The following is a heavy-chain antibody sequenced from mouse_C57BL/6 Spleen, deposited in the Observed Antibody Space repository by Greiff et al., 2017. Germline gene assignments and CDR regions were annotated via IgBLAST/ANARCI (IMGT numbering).Heavy chain of an antibody. CDR3: ARDDYGGAMDY. Sequence: EVKLVESGGGLVKPGGSLKLSCAASGFTFSDYGMYWVRQAPEKGLEWVAYISSGSSTIYYADTVKGRFTISRDNAKNTLCLQMTSLRSEDTAMYYYARDDYGGAMDYWGQGTSVTVSS. CDR1: GFTFSDYG. J-gene: IGHJ4*01. D-gene: IGHD2-4*01. V-gene: IGHV5-17*01. CDR2: ISSGSSTI.